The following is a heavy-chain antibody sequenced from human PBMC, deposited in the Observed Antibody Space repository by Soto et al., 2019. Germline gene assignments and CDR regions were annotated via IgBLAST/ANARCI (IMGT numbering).Heavy chain of an antibody. CDR2: IWYDGSNK. J-gene: IGHJ6*02. CDR1: VFTFSSYG. Sequence: GGPLRLYCAASVFTFSSYGMHWVRQAPGKGLEWVAVIWYDGSNKYYADSVKGRFTISRDNSKNTLYLQMNSLRAEDTAVYYCARDRVYCSSTSCPLGVSRYGMDVWGQGTTVTVSS. D-gene: IGHD2-2*01. CDR3: ARDRVYCSSTSCPLGVSRYGMDV. V-gene: IGHV3-33*01.